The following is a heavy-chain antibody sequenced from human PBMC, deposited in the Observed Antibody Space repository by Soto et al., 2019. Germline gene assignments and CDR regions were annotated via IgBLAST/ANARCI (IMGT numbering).Heavy chain of an antibody. D-gene: IGHD2-2*01. V-gene: IGHV3-7*05. Sequence: GXSLRLSCAASGFTFSSYRMSWFRQAPVKGLEWVANIKQDGSEKYYVDSVRGRFTISRDNAKNSLYLQMNSLRVEDTAVYYCARAKGYCSSTACYSPLWGQGTLVTVSS. CDR3: ARAKGYCSSTACYSPL. J-gene: IGHJ4*02. CDR1: GFTFSSYR. CDR2: IKQDGSEK.